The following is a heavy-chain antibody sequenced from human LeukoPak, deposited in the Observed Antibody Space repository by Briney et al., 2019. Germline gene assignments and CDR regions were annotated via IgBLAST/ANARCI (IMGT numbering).Heavy chain of an antibody. Sequence: GGSLRLSCAASGFTFSSYSMNWVRQAPGKGLEWVSSISSSSSYIYYADSVKGRFTISRDNAKNSLYLQMNSLRAEDTAVYYCARGASDYYDSSGYLLGYWGQGTLVTVSS. CDR2: ISSSSSYI. D-gene: IGHD3-22*01. V-gene: IGHV3-21*01. CDR3: ARGASDYYDSSGYLLGY. J-gene: IGHJ4*02. CDR1: GFTFSSYS.